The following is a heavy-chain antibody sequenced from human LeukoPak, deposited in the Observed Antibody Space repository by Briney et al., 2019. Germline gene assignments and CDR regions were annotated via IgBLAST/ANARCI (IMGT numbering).Heavy chain of an antibody. D-gene: IGHD1-14*01. V-gene: IGHV4-31*03. Sequence: PSQTLSLTCTASGGSISSGGYYWSWIRQHPGKGLEWIGYIYYSGSTNYNPSLKSRVSISVDTSKNQFSLKLSSVTAADTAVYYCARLETGQTNIKNRRPDLNAFDIWGQGTMVTVSS. CDR2: IYYSGST. J-gene: IGHJ3*02. CDR3: ARLETGQTNIKNRRPDLNAFDI. CDR1: GGSISSGGYY.